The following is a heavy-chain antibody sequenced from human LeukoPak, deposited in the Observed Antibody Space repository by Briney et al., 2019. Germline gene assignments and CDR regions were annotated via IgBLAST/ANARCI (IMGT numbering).Heavy chain of an antibody. Sequence: PSETLSLTCTVAGGSISSHYWSWIRQPPGKGLEWIGYFYYRGSTNYNPSFQSRVTISVDTSKNHFSLKLTSVTAADTAVYYCTRLLDNDSSGYPDTFDMWGQATMVTVPS. J-gene: IGHJ3*02. V-gene: IGHV4-59*11. CDR2: FYYRGST. CDR3: TRLLDNDSSGYPDTFDM. CDR1: GGSISSHY. D-gene: IGHD3-22*01.